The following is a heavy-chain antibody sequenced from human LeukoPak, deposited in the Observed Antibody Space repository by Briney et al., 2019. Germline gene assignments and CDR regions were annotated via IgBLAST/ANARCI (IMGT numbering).Heavy chain of an antibody. V-gene: IGHV3-23*01. CDR3: AREIGCGGDCPIDY. CDR2: ISGSGGST. D-gene: IGHD2-21*02. J-gene: IGHJ4*02. Sequence: PGGSLRLSCAASGFTFSSYAMSWVRQAPGKGLEWVSAISGSGGSTYYADSVKGRFTISRDNSKNTLYLQMNSLRAEDTAVYYCAREIGCGGDCPIDYWGQGTLVTVSS. CDR1: GFTFSSYA.